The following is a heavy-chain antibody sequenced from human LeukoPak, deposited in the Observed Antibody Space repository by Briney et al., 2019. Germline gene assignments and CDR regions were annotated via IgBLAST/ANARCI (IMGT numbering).Heavy chain of an antibody. J-gene: IGHJ4*02. D-gene: IGHD2-21*01. CDR2: MYYRGTT. CDR3: AREYSRSVVAGSRPDL. V-gene: IGHV4-39*02. CDR1: GGSISSSSDY. Sequence: SETLALTCSVSGGSISSSSDYWGWIRQSPGKGLEWIGSMYYRGTTYENSSLKSRLTLSIDTSNNQFSLKLTSVTAADTAVYFCAREYSRSVVAGSRPDLWGQGLLVTVSS.